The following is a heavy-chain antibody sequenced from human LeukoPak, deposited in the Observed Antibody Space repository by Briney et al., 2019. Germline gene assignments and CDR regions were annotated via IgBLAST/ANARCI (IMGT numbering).Heavy chain of an antibody. Sequence: GGSLRLSCAASGFTFSSYSMNWVRQAPGKGLEWVSSIKSSSTYIYYADAVKGRFTISRDNAKKSMYLQMNSLRAEDKDVYYCARTYYYDSSGYYSGAFDIWGQGTMVTVSS. CDR3: ARTYYYDSSGYYSGAFDI. CDR1: GFTFSSYS. D-gene: IGHD3-22*01. J-gene: IGHJ3*02. CDR2: IKSSSTYI. V-gene: IGHV3-21*01.